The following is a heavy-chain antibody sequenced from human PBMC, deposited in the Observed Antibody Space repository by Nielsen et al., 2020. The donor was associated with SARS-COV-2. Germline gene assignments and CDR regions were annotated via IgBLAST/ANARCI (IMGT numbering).Heavy chain of an antibody. D-gene: IGHD2-2*01. CDR1: GGSISSSSYY. J-gene: IGHJ4*02. Sequence: SETLSLTCTVSGGSISSSSYYWGWIRQPPEKGLEWIGSIYYSGSTYYNPSLKSRVTISVDTSKNQFSLKLSSVTAADTAVYYCAGQQGRGYCSSTSCLAFDYWGQGTLVTVSS. CDR2: IYYSGST. CDR3: AGQQGRGYCSSTSCLAFDY. V-gene: IGHV4-39*01.